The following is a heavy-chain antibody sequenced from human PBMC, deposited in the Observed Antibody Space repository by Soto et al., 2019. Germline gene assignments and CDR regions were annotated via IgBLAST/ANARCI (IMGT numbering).Heavy chain of an antibody. J-gene: IGHJ5*02. CDR2: IIAYNGNT. CDR1: GYTXNSYG. Sequence: GXSXKVSYKASGYTXNSYGIRWVRQAPGQGLEWMGWIIAYNGNTNYAQKLQGIVTMTTDTSTSTAYMELRSLTSDDTAVYYCARGIYDSSGYTNWFDPWGQGTLVTVSS. D-gene: IGHD3-22*01. V-gene: IGHV1-18*01. CDR3: ARGIYDSSGYTNWFDP.